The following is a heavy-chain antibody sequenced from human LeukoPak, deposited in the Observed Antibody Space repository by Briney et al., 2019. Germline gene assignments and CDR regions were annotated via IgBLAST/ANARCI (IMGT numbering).Heavy chain of an antibody. Sequence: PGGSLRLSCAASTFTFSSYAMHWVRQAPGKGLEWVTVISSDGSNKYYADSVKGRFTISRDNSKSTLDLQMNSLRAEDTAVYYCARGPSARFFGVAKGAFDIWGQGTMVTVSS. CDR1: TFTFSSYA. CDR2: ISSDGSNK. V-gene: IGHV3-30*04. D-gene: IGHD3-3*01. J-gene: IGHJ3*02. CDR3: ARGPSARFFGVAKGAFDI.